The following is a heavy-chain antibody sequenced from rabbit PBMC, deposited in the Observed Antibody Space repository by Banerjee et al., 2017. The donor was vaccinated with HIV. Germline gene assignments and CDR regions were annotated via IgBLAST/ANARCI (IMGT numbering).Heavy chain of an antibody. CDR2: IYTSSGST. CDR1: GFTISSSYY. V-gene: IGHV1S40*01. Sequence: QSLEESGGDLVKPGASLTLTCTASGFTISSSYYMCWVRQAPGKGLQLIACIYTSSGSTWCASWAKGPFTISKTSSTTVTLQMTSLTAADTATYFCARDRDGDAGYGSLALWGPGTLVTVS. J-gene: IGHJ4*01. D-gene: IGHD7-1*01. CDR3: ARDRDGDAGYGSLAL.